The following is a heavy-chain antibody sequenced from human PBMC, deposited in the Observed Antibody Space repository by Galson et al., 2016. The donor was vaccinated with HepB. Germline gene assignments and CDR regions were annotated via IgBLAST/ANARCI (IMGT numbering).Heavy chain of an antibody. CDR1: GFTFDNHA. CDR3: ARDNRSAKLPYYYDY. D-gene: IGHD4-23*01. Sequence: SLRLSCAVSGFTFDNHAMSWVRQAPGKGMEWVSGVSGSGGITYYADSVKGRLTISRDNSKNVLYLHMSSLRAEDTAVYYCARDNRSAKLPYYYDYWGQGTLITVSS. V-gene: IGHV3-23*01. CDR2: VSGSGGIT. J-gene: IGHJ4*01.